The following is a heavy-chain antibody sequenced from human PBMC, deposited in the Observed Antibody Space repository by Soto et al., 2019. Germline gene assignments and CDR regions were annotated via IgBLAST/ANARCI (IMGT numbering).Heavy chain of an antibody. V-gene: IGHV3-15*01. CDR3: ATEGTGNLRPFEQ. J-gene: IGHJ1*01. CDR1: VFTFSNAW. D-gene: IGHD3-9*01. CDR2: IKSKSDSGTT. Sequence: VGSLRLSCATSVFTFSNAWMSCVRHAPGKGLEWVGRIKSKSDSGTTDYFAPVHGRFTISRDDSEDTLYLQMHSLKTEDTAVYYCATEGTGNLRPFEQWGQGTLVIVS.